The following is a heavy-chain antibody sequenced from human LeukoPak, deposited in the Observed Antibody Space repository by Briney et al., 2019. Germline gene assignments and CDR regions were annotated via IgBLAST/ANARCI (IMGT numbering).Heavy chain of an antibody. Sequence: PGGSLRLSCAASGFTFSSYAMHWVRQAPGKGLEWVAVISYDGSNKYYADSVKGRFTISRDNSKNTLYLQMNSLRAEDTAVYYCAREVTAVDYWGQGTLVTVSS. CDR2: ISYDGSNK. CDR1: GFTFSSYA. V-gene: IGHV3-30-3*01. CDR3: AREVTAVDY. J-gene: IGHJ4*02. D-gene: IGHD2-21*02.